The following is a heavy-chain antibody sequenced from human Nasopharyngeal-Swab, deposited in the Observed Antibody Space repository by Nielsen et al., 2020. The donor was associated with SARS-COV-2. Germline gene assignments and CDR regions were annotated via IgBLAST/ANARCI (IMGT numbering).Heavy chain of an antibody. CDR3: AKDRWPYGSGSYSFDY. D-gene: IGHD3-10*01. CDR2: ISGGGGST. V-gene: IGHV3-23*01. J-gene: IGHJ4*02. CDR1: GFTFSSYA. Sequence: GESLKISCAASGFTFSSYAMSWVRQAPGKGLEWVSAISGGGGSTYYADSVKGRFTISRDNSKNTLYLQMNSLRAEDTAVYYCAKDRWPYGSGSYSFDYWGQGTLVTVSS.